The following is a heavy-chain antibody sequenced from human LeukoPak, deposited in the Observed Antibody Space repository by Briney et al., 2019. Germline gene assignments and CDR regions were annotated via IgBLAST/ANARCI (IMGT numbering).Heavy chain of an antibody. J-gene: IGHJ3*02. CDR3: ARGGGRSYSDAFDI. CDR2: ISGTSTAI. Sequence: PGGSLRLSCAASGFTFSSSNMHWVRQAPAKGLELVSFISGTSTAIYYADSVKGRFTISRDIARKSLYLQMNSLRDEDTAVYYCARGGGRSYSDAFDIWGQGTVVTVSS. V-gene: IGHV3-48*02. CDR1: GFTFSSSN. D-gene: IGHD1-26*01.